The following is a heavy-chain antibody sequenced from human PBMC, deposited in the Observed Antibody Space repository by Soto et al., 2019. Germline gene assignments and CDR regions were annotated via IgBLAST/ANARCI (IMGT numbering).Heavy chain of an antibody. D-gene: IGHD2-2*01. Sequence: GGSLRLSCAASGFTFSSYAMSWVRQAPGKGLEWVSAISGSGGSTYYADSVKGRFTISRDNSKNTLYLQMNSLRAEDTAVYYCAKGDCSSTSCHSQSFDYWGQGTLVTVSS. V-gene: IGHV3-23*01. CDR2: ISGSGGST. CDR3: AKGDCSSTSCHSQSFDY. CDR1: GFTFSSYA. J-gene: IGHJ4*02.